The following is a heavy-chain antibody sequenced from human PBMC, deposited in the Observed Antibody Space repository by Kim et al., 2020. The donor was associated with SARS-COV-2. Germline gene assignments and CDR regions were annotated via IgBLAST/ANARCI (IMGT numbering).Heavy chain of an antibody. V-gene: IGHV1-2*02. D-gene: IGHD2-2*01. CDR2: INPNSGGT. CDR1: GYTFTGYY. Sequence: ASVKVSCKASGYTFTGYYMHWVRQAPGQGLEWMGWINPNSGGTNYAQKFQGRVTMTRDTSISTAYMELSRLRSDDTAVYYCARTLPAAILAYYYYYGMDVWGQGTTVTVSS. CDR3: ARTLPAAILAYYYYYGMDV. J-gene: IGHJ6*02.